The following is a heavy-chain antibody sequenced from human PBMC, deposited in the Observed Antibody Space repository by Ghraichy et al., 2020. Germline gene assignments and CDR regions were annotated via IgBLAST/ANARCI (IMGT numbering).Heavy chain of an antibody. CDR2: ISSSGSAA. CDR1: GFTFSPYE. CDR3: ARYWWGSDFAPEDNWLDP. V-gene: IGHV3-48*03. D-gene: IGHD2-8*02. Sequence: GGSLRLSCAASGFTFSPYEMNWVRQAPGKGLEWISYISSSGSAAYYADSVKGRFTISRDNAKNSLYLQMSSLRAEDTAVYYCARYWWGSDFAPEDNWLDPWGQGTLVTVSS. J-gene: IGHJ5*02.